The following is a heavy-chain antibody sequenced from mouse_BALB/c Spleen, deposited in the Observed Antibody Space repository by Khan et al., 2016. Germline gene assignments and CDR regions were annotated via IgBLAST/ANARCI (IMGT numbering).Heavy chain of an antibody. CDR2: IFPGRGSA. J-gene: IGHJ2*01. CDR3: ARSGYRSLNY. V-gene: IGHV1-9*01. D-gene: IGHD2-14*01. CDR1: GYTFSTYW. Sequence: QVQLQQPGAELMKPGASVRISCKATGYTFSTYWIEWVKQRPGHGLEWIGEIFPGRGSANYNEKFKGKATFTADTSSNTACMPLSSLTSEDAAVYYCARSGYRSLNYWGQGTTLTVSS.